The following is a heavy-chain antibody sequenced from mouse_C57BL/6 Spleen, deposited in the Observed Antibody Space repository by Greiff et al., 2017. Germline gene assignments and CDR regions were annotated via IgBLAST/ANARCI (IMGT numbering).Heavy chain of an antibody. CDR1: GYTFTSYW. CDR3: AREVLYYGSSSMAY. J-gene: IGHJ4*01. V-gene: IGHV1-74*01. D-gene: IGHD1-1*01. CDR2: IHPSDSDT. Sequence: QVQLQQPGAELVKPGASVKVSCKASGYTFTSYWMHWVKQRPGQGLEWIGRIHPSDSDTNYNQKFKGKATLTVDKSSSTAYMQLSSLTSEDSAVYFFAREVLYYGSSSMAYWGQGTSVTVSS.